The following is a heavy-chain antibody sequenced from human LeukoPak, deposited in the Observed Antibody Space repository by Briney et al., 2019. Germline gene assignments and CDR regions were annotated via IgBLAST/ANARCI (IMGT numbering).Heavy chain of an antibody. CDR3: ASNPGSGWTPGASHYRRHV. D-gene: IGHD6-19*01. CDR2: IYPGDSDT. J-gene: IGHJ6*02. V-gene: IGHV5-51*01. CDR1: GYSFTSYW. Sequence: GESLKISCKGSGYSFTSYWIGWVRQMPGKGLEWMGIIYPGDSDTRYSPSFQGQVTISADKSISTAYLQWSSLKASDTAMYYCASNPGSGWTPGASHYRRHVWRPAPTLPVSS.